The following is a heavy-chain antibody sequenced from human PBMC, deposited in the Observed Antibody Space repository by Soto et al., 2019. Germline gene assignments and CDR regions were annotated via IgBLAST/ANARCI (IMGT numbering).Heavy chain of an antibody. CDR1: GGSINSGDNH. V-gene: IGHV4-30-4*01. CDR2: IFYSGTT. Sequence: QVQLQESGPGLVKPSQTLSLTCTVSGGSINSGDNHWSWIRQPPGKGLEWIGYIFYSGTTYYNPSLKSRVTISIDRSKNQFSLKLSSATAADTAVYYCARAGGSRIQLWGHFDCWGQGTLVTVSS. D-gene: IGHD5-18*01. CDR3: ARAGGSRIQLWGHFDC. J-gene: IGHJ4*02.